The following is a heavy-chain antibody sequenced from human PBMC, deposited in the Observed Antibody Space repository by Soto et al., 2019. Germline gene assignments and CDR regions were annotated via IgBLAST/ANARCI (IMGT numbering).Heavy chain of an antibody. CDR2: INPNSGGT. CDR3: ARRRTFRYCSSIRCYTENWLDP. V-gene: IGHV1-2*02. J-gene: IGHJ5*02. CDR1: GYTFTGYY. Sequence: ASVKVSCKGSGYTFTGYYMHWARQAPGQGLEWMGWINPNSGGTNYAQKFQGRVTMTRDTSISTAYMELSRLRSDDTGVYYCARRRTFRYCSSIRCYTENWLDPWGQGTPVPVYS. D-gene: IGHD2-2*02.